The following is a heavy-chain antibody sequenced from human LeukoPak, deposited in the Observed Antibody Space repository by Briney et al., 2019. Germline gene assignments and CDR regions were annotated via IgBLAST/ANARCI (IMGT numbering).Heavy chain of an antibody. J-gene: IGHJ4*02. D-gene: IGHD2-21*01. Sequence: GGSLRLSCATSGFNFSDSRMTWVRQAPGKGLQWVANINRDGTEKHFLDSVEGRFTISRANAKKSLYLLMNSLRPQDTAVYFCVRGDWYFESWGQGTLVTVSS. V-gene: IGHV3-7*04. CDR2: INRDGTEK. CDR3: VRGDWYFES. CDR1: GFNFSDSR.